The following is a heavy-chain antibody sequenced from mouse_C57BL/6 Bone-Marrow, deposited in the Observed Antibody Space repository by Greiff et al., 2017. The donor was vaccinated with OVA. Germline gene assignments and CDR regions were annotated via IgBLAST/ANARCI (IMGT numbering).Heavy chain of an antibody. CDR2: IYPGSGNT. J-gene: IGHJ2*01. CDR1: GYTFTDYY. Sequence: QVHVKQSGAELVRPGASVKLSCKASGYTFTDYYINWVKQRPGQGLEWIARIYPGSGNTYYNEKFKGKATLTAEKSSSTAYMQLSSLTSEDSAVYFCARGNDYDRGNYFDYWGQGTTLTVSS. V-gene: IGHV1-76*01. CDR3: ARGNDYDRGNYFDY. D-gene: IGHD2-4*01.